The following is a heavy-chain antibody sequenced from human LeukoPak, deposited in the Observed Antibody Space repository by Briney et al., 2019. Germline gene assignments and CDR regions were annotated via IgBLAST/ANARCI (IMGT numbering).Heavy chain of an antibody. CDR1: GGSVSSGGYY. CDR3: ARVRTGSFRFDP. D-gene: IGHD2-15*01. CDR2: IYCSGST. J-gene: IGHJ5*02. Sequence: PSQTLSLTCTVSGGSVSSGGYYWSWIRQHPGKGLEWIGYIYCSGSTYYNPSLKSRVTISVDTSKNHFSLKLSSVTAADTAVYFCARVRTGSFRFDPWGQGTLVTVSS. V-gene: IGHV4-31*03.